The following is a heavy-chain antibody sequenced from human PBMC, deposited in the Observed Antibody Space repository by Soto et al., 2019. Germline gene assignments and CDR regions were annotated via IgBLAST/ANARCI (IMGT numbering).Heavy chain of an antibody. V-gene: IGHV1-69*06. J-gene: IGHJ5*02. CDR2: IIPVTETP. Sequence: QVQLVQSGAEVKKPGSSVRVSCKVSGGTFISHAINWLRQAPGQGLEWMGVIIPVTETPNNAEKFQGRVTITADKSTTTVYMELSSLTFDDTAVYFWARGTKGPGHYGPGSQGWYGPWGQGTLVTVSS. CDR3: ARGTKGPGHYGPGSQGWYGP. CDR1: GGTFISHA. D-gene: IGHD3-10*01.